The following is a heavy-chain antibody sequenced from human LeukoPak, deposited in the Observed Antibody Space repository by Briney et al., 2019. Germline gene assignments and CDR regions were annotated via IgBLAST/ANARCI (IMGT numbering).Heavy chain of an antibody. V-gene: IGHV1-2*02. CDR1: GNTFTDYY. D-gene: IGHD2-15*01. J-gene: IGHJ6*02. CDR2: INPKSGGT. Sequence: ASVKVSCKASGNTFTDYYMNWVRQAPGQGLKWIGWINPKSGGTNYAQKFQGRVTMTRDTSISTAYMELNRLISDDSAVYYCARDKDGMDVWGQGTTVTVSS. CDR3: ARDKDGMDV.